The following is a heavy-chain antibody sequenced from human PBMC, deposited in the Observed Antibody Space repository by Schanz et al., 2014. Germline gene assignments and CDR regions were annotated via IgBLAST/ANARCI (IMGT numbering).Heavy chain of an antibody. Sequence: QVQVVQSGGGLVKPGGSLRLSCAASGFVFGDYYMTWIRQAPGKGLEWLSYISDSGTYTNYADSVKGRFTISRDNAKNSLYLQMNSLRVEDTAVYYCAASSGWHPSTDYWGQGTLVTVSS. J-gene: IGHJ4*02. CDR3: AASSGWHPSTDY. V-gene: IGHV3-11*05. D-gene: IGHD6-19*01. CDR2: ISDSGTYT. CDR1: GFVFGDYY.